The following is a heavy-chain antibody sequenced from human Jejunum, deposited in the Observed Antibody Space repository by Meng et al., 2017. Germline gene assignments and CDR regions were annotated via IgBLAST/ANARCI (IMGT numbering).Heavy chain of an antibody. CDR2: ISWNSEIV. Sequence: SLKISCAASGFAFDDYAMHWVRQIPGKGLEWVSGISWNSEIVAYVDSVKGRFTISRDNAKDSLYLQLNSLRAEDTAIYYCAKDRKPDGLWPIDSWGHGTLVTVSS. D-gene: IGHD1-14*01. V-gene: IGHV3-9*01. CDR3: AKDRKPDGLWPIDS. J-gene: IGHJ5*01. CDR1: GFAFDDYA.